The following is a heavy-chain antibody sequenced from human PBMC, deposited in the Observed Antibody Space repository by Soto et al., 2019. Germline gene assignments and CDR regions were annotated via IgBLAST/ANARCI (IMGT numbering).Heavy chain of an antibody. Sequence: GGSLRLSCAASGFTFAHYAMHWVRHSPGKGLEWGAFKSQDKSSELYADSVKGRFTISRDNSKNTLYLQMNSLRAEDTAVYYCAKSTSPYSNDFSGSNFDYWGQGTLVTVSS. D-gene: IGHD2-2*01. CDR2: KSQDKSSE. CDR1: GFTFAHYA. V-gene: IGHV3-30*18. CDR3: AKSTSPYSNDFSGSNFDY. J-gene: IGHJ4*02.